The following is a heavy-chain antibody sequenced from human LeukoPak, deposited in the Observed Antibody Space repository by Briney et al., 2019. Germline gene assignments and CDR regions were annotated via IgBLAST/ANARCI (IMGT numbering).Heavy chain of an antibody. CDR2: MNPNSGNT. Sequence: ASVKVSCKASGYTFTSYDIHWVRQATGQGLEWMGWMNPNSGNTGYAQKFQGRVTVTTDTSTSTAYLELRSLRSDDKAVYYCARDGPRGYFQHWGQGTLITVSS. V-gene: IGHV1-8*01. CDR1: GYTFTSYD. J-gene: IGHJ1*01. CDR3: ARDGPRGYFQH. D-gene: IGHD1-14*01.